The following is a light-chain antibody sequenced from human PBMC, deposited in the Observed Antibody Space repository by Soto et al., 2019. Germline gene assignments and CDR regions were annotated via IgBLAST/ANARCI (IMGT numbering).Light chain of an antibody. J-gene: IGKJ4*01. CDR1: QSVSSSTY. Sequence: EIVLTQSPGTLSLSPGDTATLSCRASQSVSSSTYLAWYQQKPGQAPRLLIYDAATRATGIPDRFSGSGSGTDFTLTISRLEPEDFALYYCQQHINWPLTFGGGTKVDIK. CDR2: DAA. V-gene: IGKV3D-20*02. CDR3: QQHINWPLT.